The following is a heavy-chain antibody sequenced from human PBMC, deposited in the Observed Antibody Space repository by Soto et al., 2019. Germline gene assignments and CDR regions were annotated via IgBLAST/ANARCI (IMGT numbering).Heavy chain of an antibody. V-gene: IGHV4-39*01. CDR2: IYYSGST. D-gene: IGHD3-10*01. Sequence: SETLSLTCPVSGGSITSISYYWGWVRQPPVQGLEWIGSIYYSGSTYYNPSLKSRVTIPVDTSKNQFSLKLSSVTAADTAVYYCARRRYYGSGSYSRLKSYYYYGMDVWGQGTTVT. CDR1: GGSITSISYY. CDR3: ARRRYYGSGSYSRLKSYYYYGMDV. J-gene: IGHJ6*02.